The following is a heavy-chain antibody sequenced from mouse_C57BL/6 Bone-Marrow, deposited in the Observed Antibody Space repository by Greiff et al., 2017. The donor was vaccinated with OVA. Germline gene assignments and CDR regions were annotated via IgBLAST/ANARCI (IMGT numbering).Heavy chain of an antibody. CDR1: GYTFTDYN. D-gene: IGHD1-1*01. V-gene: IGHV1-18*01. J-gene: IGHJ4*01. CDR3: ARGRYYGSSYEAMDY. Sequence: EVKLVESGPELVKPGASVKIPCKASGYTFTDYNMDRVKPSHGKSPEWIGDINPNNGGTIYNQKFKGKATLTVDKSSSTAYMELRSLTSEDTAVYYCARGRYYGSSYEAMDYWGQGTSVTVSS. CDR2: INPNNGGT.